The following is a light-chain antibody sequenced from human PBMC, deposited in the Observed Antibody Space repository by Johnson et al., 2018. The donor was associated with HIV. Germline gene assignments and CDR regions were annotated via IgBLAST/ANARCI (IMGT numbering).Light chain of an antibody. CDR2: ENN. J-gene: IGLJ1*01. CDR3: GTWDSSLSAGF. CDR1: SSNIGNNY. Sequence: VLTQPPSVSAAPGQKVTISCSGSSSNIGNNYVSWYQQLPGTAPKLLIYENNKRPSGIPDRFSGSKSGTSATLGITGLQTGDEADYYCGTWDSSLSAGFFGTGTKVTVL. V-gene: IGLV1-51*02.